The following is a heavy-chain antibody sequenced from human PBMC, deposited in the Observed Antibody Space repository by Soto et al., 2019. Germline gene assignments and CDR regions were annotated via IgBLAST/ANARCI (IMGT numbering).Heavy chain of an antibody. J-gene: IGHJ4*02. V-gene: IGHV3-73*02. CDR3: TRVGTIPFDY. CDR2: IRNKASNYAT. CDR1: GLTFSESA. Sequence: EVQLVESGGGLVQPGGSLKLSCAASGLTFSESAFHWVRQASGKGLEWVGRIRNKASNYATSYAASVKGRFIISRDESKNTAYLQLNSLKSADTAVYYCTRVGTIPFDYWGQGTLVTVSS. D-gene: IGHD1-26*01.